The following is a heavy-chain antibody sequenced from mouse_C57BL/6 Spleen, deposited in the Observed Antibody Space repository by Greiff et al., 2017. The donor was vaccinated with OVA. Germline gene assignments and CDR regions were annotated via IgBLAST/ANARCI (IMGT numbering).Heavy chain of an antibody. CDR1: GFTFSDYG. CDR2: ISRGSSTI. V-gene: IGHV5-17*01. D-gene: IGHD4-1*02. CDR3: ASQLGRYYAMDD. J-gene: IGHJ4*01. Sequence: EVQVVESGGGLVKPGGSLKLSCAASGFTFSDYGMHWVRQAPEKGLEWVAYISRGSSTIYYADTVKGRFTIARDNAKNTLFLQMTSLRSEDTAMYYCASQLGRYYAMDDWGQGTSVTVSS.